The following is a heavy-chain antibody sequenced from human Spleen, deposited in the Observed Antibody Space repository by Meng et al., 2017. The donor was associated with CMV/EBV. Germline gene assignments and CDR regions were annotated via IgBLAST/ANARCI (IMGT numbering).Heavy chain of an antibody. CDR3: ARTGGPTVVTFDP. CDR2: IYYSGST. V-gene: IGHV4-39*07. D-gene: IGHD4-23*01. Sequence: ESLKISCTVSGGSISSSSYYWGWIRQPPGKGLEWIGSIYYSGSTYYNPSLKSRVTISVDTSKNQFSLKLSSVTAADTAVYYCARTGGPTVVTFDPWGQGTLVTVSS. J-gene: IGHJ5*02. CDR1: GGSISSSSYY.